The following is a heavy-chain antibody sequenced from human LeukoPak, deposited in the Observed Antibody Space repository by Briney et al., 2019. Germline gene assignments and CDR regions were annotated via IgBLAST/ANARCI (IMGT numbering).Heavy chain of an antibody. D-gene: IGHD3-22*01. CDR2: INHTGST. V-gene: IGHV4-34*01. CDR3: ARARNYYDSSGFYYEGDAFDI. CDR1: GGSFSGYY. J-gene: IGHJ3*02. Sequence: SETLSLTCAVYGGSFSGYYWSWIRQPPGKGLEWIGEINHTGSTNYNPSLKSRVTISVDTSKNQFSLKLSSVTAADTAVYYCARARNYYDSSGFYYEGDAFDIWGQGTMVTVSS.